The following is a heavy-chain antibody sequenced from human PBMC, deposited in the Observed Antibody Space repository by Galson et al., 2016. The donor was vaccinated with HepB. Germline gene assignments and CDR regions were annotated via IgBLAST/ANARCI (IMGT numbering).Heavy chain of an antibody. D-gene: IGHD1-1*01. CDR3: AATQQLSGAFDL. CDR1: GFNFRSSA. CDR2: IVVGNGHT. Sequence: VKVSCKASGFNFRSSAVQWVRQARGQRLEWIGWIVVGNGHTNYAEKFQGGVTITRDMSTGTAYMELSSLRSEDTALYYCAATQQLSGAFDLWGQGTLVTVSS. V-gene: IGHV1-58*01. J-gene: IGHJ3*01.